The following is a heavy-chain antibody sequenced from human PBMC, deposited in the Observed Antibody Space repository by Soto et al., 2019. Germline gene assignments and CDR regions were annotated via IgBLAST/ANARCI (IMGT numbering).Heavy chain of an antibody. J-gene: IGHJ4*02. CDR1: GGSISSGSYS. D-gene: IGHD3-22*01. V-gene: IGHV4-31*03. CDR2: IYSTEST. Sequence: QVQLQESGPGLVKPSQTLSLTCSVSGGSISSGSYSWTWIRQHPGKGLEWIGYIYSTESTNYNPSLKSRLTISVDMSASQFSLKLSSVTVADTAVYYCARSDSSGKTRYYFDHWGQGTLVTVSS. CDR3: ARSDSSGKTRYYFDH.